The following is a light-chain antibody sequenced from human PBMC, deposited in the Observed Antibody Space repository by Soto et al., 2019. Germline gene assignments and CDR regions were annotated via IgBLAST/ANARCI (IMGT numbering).Light chain of an antibody. CDR3: QQSNSSTLT. CDR2: DIF. Sequence: EIVITQSPATLSGSPGERATLSFRASQSVGSDFAWYQQKPGQSPRIVIYDIFTRATGVPTRISGSGSGTEFTLTSRRLQTEDVAVYYCQQSNSSTLTLCGGTKVEIK. CDR1: QSVGSD. V-gene: IGKV3D-15*01. J-gene: IGKJ4*01.